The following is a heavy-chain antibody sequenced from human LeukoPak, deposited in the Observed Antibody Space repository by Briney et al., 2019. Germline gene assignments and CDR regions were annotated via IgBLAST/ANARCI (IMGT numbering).Heavy chain of an antibody. D-gene: IGHD3-10*01. CDR1: GFTFSSYA. Sequence: GGSLRLSCAASGFTFSSYAMSWVRQAPGKGLEWVSAISGSGSSTYYADSVKGRFTISRDNSKNTLYLQMNSLTVEDTAVYSCAKGFRNNWLDPWGQGTLVTVSS. V-gene: IGHV3-23*01. CDR2: ISGSGSST. J-gene: IGHJ5*02. CDR3: AKGFRNNWLDP.